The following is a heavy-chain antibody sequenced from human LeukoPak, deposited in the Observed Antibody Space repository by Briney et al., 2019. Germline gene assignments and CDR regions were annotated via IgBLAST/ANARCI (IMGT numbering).Heavy chain of an antibody. CDR2: INPNSGGT. V-gene: IGHV1-2*02. D-gene: IGHD1-26*01. CDR3: ARNRVGATHWDAFDI. CDR1: GYTFTGYY. J-gene: IGHJ3*02. Sequence: GASVKVSCKASGYTFTGYYMHWVRQAPGQGLEWMGWINPNSGGTNYAQKFQGRVTMTRDTSISTAYMELSRLRSDDTAVYYRARNRVGATHWDAFDIWGQGTMVTVSS.